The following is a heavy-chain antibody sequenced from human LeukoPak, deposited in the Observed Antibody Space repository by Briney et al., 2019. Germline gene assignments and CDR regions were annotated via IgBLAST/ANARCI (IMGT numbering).Heavy chain of an antibody. V-gene: IGHV1-2*02. D-gene: IGHD2-15*01. CDR2: INPNSGGS. CDR3: ARCQLVVAASLCDY. Sequence: ASVKVSCMAFGYSFTGYHIHWVRQAPGQGLEWMGWINPNSGGSNYAQKFQGRVTMTRDTSISTAYLDLSRLRSDDTAVYYCARCQLVVAASLCDYWGQGALVTVSS. CDR1: GYSFTGYH. J-gene: IGHJ4*02.